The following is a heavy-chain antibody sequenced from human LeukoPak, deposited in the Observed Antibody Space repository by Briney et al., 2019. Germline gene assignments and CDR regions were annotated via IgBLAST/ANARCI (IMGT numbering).Heavy chain of an antibody. CDR3: VRDTPYGSGSYRMGDFDC. CDR2: INPNSGGT. CDR1: GYTFTSYG. V-gene: IGHV1-2*04. Sequence: ASVKVSCKASGYTFTSYGISWVRQAPGQGLEWMGWINPNSGGTNYAQKFQGWVTMTRDTSISTAYMELRSLRSDDTAMYYCVRDTPYGSGSYRMGDFDCWGQGTLVTVSS. J-gene: IGHJ4*02. D-gene: IGHD3-10*01.